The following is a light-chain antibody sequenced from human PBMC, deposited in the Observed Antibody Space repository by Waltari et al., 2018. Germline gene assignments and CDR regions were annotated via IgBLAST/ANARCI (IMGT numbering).Light chain of an antibody. CDR2: AAS. CDR1: QGIGSW. V-gene: IGKV1D-12*01. Sequence: DIQMTQSQSSVFAYVGDRFTLRCRESQGIGSWLAWDQQKPGQAPKLLIYAASSLQSGCPSRFSGSGSETDFTLTISSLQPEDFATYYCQQANSFPLTFGGGTKVEIK. J-gene: IGKJ4*01. CDR3: QQANSFPLT.